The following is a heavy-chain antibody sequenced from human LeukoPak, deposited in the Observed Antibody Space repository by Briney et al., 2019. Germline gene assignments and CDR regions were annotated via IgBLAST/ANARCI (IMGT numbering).Heavy chain of an antibody. CDR2: IYYSGST. V-gene: IGHV4-39*07. Sequence: PSETLSLTCTVSGGSISSSSYYWGWIRQPPGKGLEWIGSIYYSGSTYYNPSLKSRVTISVDTSKNQFSLKLSSVTAADTAVYYCASLYYDSSGYQYYYYYGMDVWGQGTTVTVSS. D-gene: IGHD3-22*01. J-gene: IGHJ6*02. CDR3: ASLYYDSSGYQYYYYYGMDV. CDR1: GGSISSSSYY.